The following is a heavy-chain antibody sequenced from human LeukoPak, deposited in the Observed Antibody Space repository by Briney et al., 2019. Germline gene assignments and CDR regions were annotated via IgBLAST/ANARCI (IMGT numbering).Heavy chain of an antibody. CDR1: GGSISSGGYY. D-gene: IGHD3-22*01. V-gene: IGHV4-31*03. J-gene: IGHJ4*02. CDR2: IYYSGST. Sequence: SETLSLTCTVSGGSISSGGYYWSWIRQHPGKGLEWIGYIYYSGSTYYNPSLKSRVTISVDTSKNQFSLKLSSVTAADTAVYYCARVGAYYSTFDYWGQGTLVTVSS. CDR3: ARVGAYYSTFDY.